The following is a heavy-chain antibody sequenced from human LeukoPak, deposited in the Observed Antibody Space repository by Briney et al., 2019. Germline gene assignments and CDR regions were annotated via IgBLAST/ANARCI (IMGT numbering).Heavy chain of an antibody. Sequence: SETLSLTCTVSGGSISSYYWTWIRQPPGKGLEWIGHIYYSGNTNYNPSLKSRVTISVDTSRNQFSLKLSSVTAADTAVYYCARRQCSGGNCYYNYWGQGTLVTFSS. CDR3: ARRQCSGGNCYYNY. D-gene: IGHD2-15*01. CDR1: GGSISSYY. J-gene: IGHJ4*02. CDR2: IYYSGNT. V-gene: IGHV4-59*01.